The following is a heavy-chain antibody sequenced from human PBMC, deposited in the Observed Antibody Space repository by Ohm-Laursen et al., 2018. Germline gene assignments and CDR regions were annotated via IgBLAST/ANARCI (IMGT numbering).Heavy chain of an antibody. J-gene: IGHJ4*02. CDR2: MNPNSGNT. CDR1: GYTFTGYY. D-gene: IGHD1-26*01. Sequence: GSSVKVSCKASGYTFTGYYMHWVRQATGQGLEWMGWMNPNSGNTGYAQKFQGRVTMTRNTSISTAYMELSSLRSEDTAVYYCARGRRKIQGSPFDYWGQGTLVTVSS. CDR3: ARGRRKIQGSPFDY. V-gene: IGHV1-8*02.